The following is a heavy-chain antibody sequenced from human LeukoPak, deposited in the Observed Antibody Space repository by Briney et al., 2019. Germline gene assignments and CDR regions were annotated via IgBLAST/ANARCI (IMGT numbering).Heavy chain of an antibody. Sequence: GGSLRLSCAASGFTFRGYAMSWVRQAPGKGLEWVSAISGGGGSTFYADSVKGRFTISRDNSKNTLFLQMNGLRAEDTAVYYCARRAAYNSAWYHTDFWGQGTLVTVSS. D-gene: IGHD6-19*01. CDR1: GFTFRGYA. CDR2: ISGGGGST. CDR3: ARRAAYNSAWYHTDF. V-gene: IGHV3-23*01. J-gene: IGHJ4*02.